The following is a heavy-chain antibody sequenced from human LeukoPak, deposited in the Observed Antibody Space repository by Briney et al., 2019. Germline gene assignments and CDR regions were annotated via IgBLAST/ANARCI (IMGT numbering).Heavy chain of an antibody. CDR1: GFTFSNYG. J-gene: IGHJ4*02. CDR2: ISSSSSAI. V-gene: IGHV3-48*01. Sequence: GGSLRLSCAVSGFTFSNYGMNWVRQAPGKGLEWVSYISSSSSAIYYADSVKGRFTISRDNAKNSLYLQMNSLRAEDTAVYYCARFDRGSGWYYFDYWGQGTLVTVSS. D-gene: IGHD6-19*01. CDR3: ARFDRGSGWYYFDY.